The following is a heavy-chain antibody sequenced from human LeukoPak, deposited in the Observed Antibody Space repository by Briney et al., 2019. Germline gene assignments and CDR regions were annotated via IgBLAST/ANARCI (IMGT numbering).Heavy chain of an antibody. J-gene: IGHJ3*02. V-gene: IGHV1-46*01. CDR2: INPSGGST. CDR3: ARGERYYDSSGYYHDAFDI. Sequence: GASVKVSCKASGYTFTSYYMHWVRQAPGQGLEWMGIINPSGGSTSYAQKFQGRVTMTRDMSTSTVYMELSSLRSEDTAVYYCARGERYYDSSGYYHDAFDIWGQGTMVTVSS. D-gene: IGHD3-22*01. CDR1: GYTFTSYY.